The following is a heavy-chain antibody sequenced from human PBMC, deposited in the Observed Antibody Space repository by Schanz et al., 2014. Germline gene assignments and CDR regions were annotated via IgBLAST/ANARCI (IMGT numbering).Heavy chain of an antibody. J-gene: IGHJ4*02. Sequence: LVVESGGGLVKPGGSLRLSCAASGFTFTDYYISWIRQAPGMGLEWVAVISYHGSEKYYADSVKGRFTVSRDNAKSTLFLQMDSLRPEDTAIYYCAKEWSPSFWGQGTLVTVSS. V-gene: IGHV3-30*18. CDR2: ISYHGSEK. D-gene: IGHD1-26*01. CDR1: GFTFTDYY. CDR3: AKEWSPSF.